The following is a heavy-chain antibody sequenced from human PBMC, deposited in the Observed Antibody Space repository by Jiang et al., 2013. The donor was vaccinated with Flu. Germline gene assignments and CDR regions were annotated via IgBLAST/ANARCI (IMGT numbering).Heavy chain of an antibody. D-gene: IGHD3-10*01. CDR1: GFTVSSNY. CDR3: ARGTVPYGGAFDI. J-gene: IGHJ3*02. V-gene: IGHV3-66*01. CDR2: IYSGGST. Sequence: QLVESGGGLVQPGGSLRLSCAASGFTVSSNYMSWVRQAPGKGLEWVSVIYSGGSTYYADSVKGRFTISRDNSKNTLYLQMNSLGAEDTAVYYCARGTVPYGGAFDIWGQGTMVTVSS.